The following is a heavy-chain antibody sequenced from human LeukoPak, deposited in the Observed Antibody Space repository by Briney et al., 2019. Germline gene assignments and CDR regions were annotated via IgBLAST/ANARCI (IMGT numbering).Heavy chain of an antibody. CDR3: ARGHTYDFWSGYWGHSGYYFDY. CDR1: GGSFSGYY. Sequence: PSETLSLTCAVYGGSFSGYYWSWIRQPPGKGLEWIGEISHSGSTNYNPSLKSRVTISVDTSKNQFSLKLSSVTAADTAVYYCARGHTYDFWSGYWGHSGYYFDYWGQGTLVTVSS. CDR2: ISHSGST. V-gene: IGHV4-34*01. J-gene: IGHJ4*02. D-gene: IGHD3-3*01.